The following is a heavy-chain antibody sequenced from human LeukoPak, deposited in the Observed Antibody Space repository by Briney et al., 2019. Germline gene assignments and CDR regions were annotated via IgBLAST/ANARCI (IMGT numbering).Heavy chain of an antibody. CDR3: ARSPLRRSDS. V-gene: IGHV3-7*01. Sequence: GGSLRLSCAASGFTFSTYWMSWVRQAPWKGLEWVADIKEDGSQKHYVDSVKGRFTISRDNAKSSLYLQMNNLRAEDTAVYYCARSPLRRSDSWGQGTLVIVSS. J-gene: IGHJ4*02. CDR2: IKEDGSQK. D-gene: IGHD1-14*01. CDR1: GFTFSTYW.